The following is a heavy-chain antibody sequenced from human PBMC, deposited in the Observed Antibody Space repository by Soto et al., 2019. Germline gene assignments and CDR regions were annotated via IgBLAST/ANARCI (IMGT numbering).Heavy chain of an antibody. CDR2: IYYSGST. Sequence: SETLSLTCTVSGGSISSYYWSWIRQPPGKGLEWIGCIYYSGSTNYNPSLKSRVTISVDTSKNQFSLKLSSVTAADTAVYYCAKPGLWSAAYFDYWGQGTLVTVSS. V-gene: IGHV4-59*01. D-gene: IGHD3-10*01. CDR3: AKPGLWSAAYFDY. CDR1: GGSISSYY. J-gene: IGHJ4*02.